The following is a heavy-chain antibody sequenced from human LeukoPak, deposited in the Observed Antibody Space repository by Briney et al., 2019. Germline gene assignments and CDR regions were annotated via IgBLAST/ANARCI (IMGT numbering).Heavy chain of an antibody. CDR2: IYYGGST. Sequence: SETLSLTCSVSSGSVNNYYWNWIRQPPGKGLDWIGYIYYGGSTNYNSSLKSRVTISVDTSKNQFSLKLRSVTSADTAVYYCARGTIGSYTYWGQGTLVTVSS. V-gene: IGHV4-59*02. CDR1: SGSVNNYY. CDR3: ARGTIGSYTY. J-gene: IGHJ4*02. D-gene: IGHD3-10*01.